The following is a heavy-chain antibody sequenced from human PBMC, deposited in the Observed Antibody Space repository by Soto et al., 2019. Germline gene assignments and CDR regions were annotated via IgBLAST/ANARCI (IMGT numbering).Heavy chain of an antibody. CDR3: ARDYSDNNGGRFDT. V-gene: IGHV3-74*01. J-gene: IGHJ5*02. Sequence: GGSLRLSCAASGFTFSRYWMHWVRQAPGKGLVWVSRINSDGSITNYADSVKGRFTISRDNSKNTLYLQMTSLRTADTAVYYCARDYSDNNGGRFDTWGQGTLVTVSS. CDR1: GFTFSRYW. CDR2: INSDGSIT. D-gene: IGHD3-22*01.